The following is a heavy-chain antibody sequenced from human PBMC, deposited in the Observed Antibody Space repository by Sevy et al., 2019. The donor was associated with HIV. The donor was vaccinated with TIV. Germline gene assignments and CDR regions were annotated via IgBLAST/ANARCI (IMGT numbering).Heavy chain of an antibody. J-gene: IGHJ4*02. CDR2: ISNSGTTI. V-gene: IGHV3-48*03. CDR3: ARDLPPSATTVAHFDC. D-gene: IGHD4-17*01. Sequence: GGSLRLSCAASGFTFGSYEMSWVRQAPGKGLEWVSYISNSGTTIYYSDSVKGRFTISRDNARNSLYLQMNSLRAEDTAIYYCARDLPPSATTVAHFDCWGQGTLVTVSS. CDR1: GFTFGSYE.